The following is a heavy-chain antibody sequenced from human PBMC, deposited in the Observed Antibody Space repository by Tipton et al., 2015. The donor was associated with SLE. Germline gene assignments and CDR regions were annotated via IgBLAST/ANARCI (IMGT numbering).Heavy chain of an antibody. CDR1: GGSINTYY. CDR3: ARGRGITFGGVIVSI. CDR2: IHYSGSA. V-gene: IGHV4-59*01. D-gene: IGHD3-16*02. Sequence: TLSLTCNVSGGSINTYYWSWIRQPPGKGLEWIGYIHYSGSAYYNPSLKSRLTMSVQRSKNQFSLKLSSVTAAGTAVYYCARGRGITFGGVIVSIWGQGTMVTVSS. J-gene: IGHJ3*02.